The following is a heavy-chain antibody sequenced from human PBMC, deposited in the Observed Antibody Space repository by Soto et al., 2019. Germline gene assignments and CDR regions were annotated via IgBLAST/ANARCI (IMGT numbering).Heavy chain of an antibody. V-gene: IGHV3-23*01. J-gene: IGHJ4*02. CDR3: AKVPLPPYYFDY. CDR1: GLIFNNYA. D-gene: IGHD1-26*01. Sequence: GGSLRLSCAASGLIFNNYAMNWVRQAPGEGLQWVAGISASGVSTYYADSVKGRFIISRDNSKNTLFLQMNSLRAEDTAIYYCAKVPLPPYYFDYWGLGTLVTVSS. CDR2: ISASGVST.